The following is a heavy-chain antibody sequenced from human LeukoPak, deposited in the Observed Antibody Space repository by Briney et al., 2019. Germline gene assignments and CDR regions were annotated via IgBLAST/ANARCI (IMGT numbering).Heavy chain of an antibody. V-gene: IGHV3-33*01. J-gene: IGHJ4*02. D-gene: IGHD1-26*01. Sequence: GKSLRLSCAASGFTFSSYGMHWVRQAPGKGLEWVAVTWYDGRNNYYAASVKGRFTISRDNAKNSLHLQMSSLRAEDTAVYYCARGVEGPMGLIDYWGQGTLVTVSS. CDR3: ARGVEGPMGLIDY. CDR1: GFTFSSYG. CDR2: TWYDGRNN.